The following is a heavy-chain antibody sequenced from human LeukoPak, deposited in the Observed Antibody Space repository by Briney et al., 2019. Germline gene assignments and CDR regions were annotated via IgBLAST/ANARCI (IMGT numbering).Heavy chain of an antibody. V-gene: IGHV3-30*04. D-gene: IGHD6-19*01. CDR1: GFTFSSYA. Sequence: GGSLRLSCAASGFTFSSYAMHWVRQAPGKGLEWVAVISYDGSNKYYADSVKGRLTISRDNSKNTLYLQMNSLRAEDTAVYYCARGIAVAGTTSRGPVIHWGQGTLVTVSS. CDR2: ISYDGSNK. CDR3: ARGIAVAGTTSRGPVIH. J-gene: IGHJ4*02.